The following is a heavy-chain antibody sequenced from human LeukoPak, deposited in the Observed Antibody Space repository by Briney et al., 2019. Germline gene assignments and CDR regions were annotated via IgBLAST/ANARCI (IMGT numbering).Heavy chain of an antibody. V-gene: IGHV4-34*01. J-gene: IGHJ4*02. Sequence: SETLSLTRAVYGGSFSGYYWSWIRQPPGKGLEWIGEINHSGSTNYNPSLKSRVTISVDTSKNQFSLKLSSVTAADTAVYYCARRRGSGSYYGIDHWGQGTLVTVSS. CDR2: INHSGST. CDR3: ARRRGSGSYYGIDH. D-gene: IGHD3-10*01. CDR1: GGSFSGYY.